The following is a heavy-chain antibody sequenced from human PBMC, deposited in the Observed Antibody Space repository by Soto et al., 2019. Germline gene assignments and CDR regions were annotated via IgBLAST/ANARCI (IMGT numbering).Heavy chain of an antibody. J-gene: IGHJ6*03. CDR1: GFTFSSYS. Sequence: EVQLVESGGGLVQPGGSLRLSCAASGFTFSSYSMNWVRQAPGKGLEWVSYISSSSNTTYYADSVKGRFTSSRDNAKNSLYLQMNSLRAEDTAVYYCARVSCSGGSCYDYYYYMDVWGKGTTVTVSS. D-gene: IGHD2-15*01. CDR3: ARVSCSGGSCYDYYYYMDV. V-gene: IGHV3-48*01. CDR2: ISSSSNTT.